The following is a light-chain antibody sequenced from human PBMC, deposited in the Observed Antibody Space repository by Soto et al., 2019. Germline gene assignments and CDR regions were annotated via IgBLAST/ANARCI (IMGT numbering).Light chain of an antibody. V-gene: IGKV3-15*01. CDR3: QQYNKWPYT. CDR1: QRVGRN. J-gene: IGKJ2*01. Sequence: EIVMTQYPVALSVSPGESAALSCRASQRVGRNFAWYQQRPGQAARVLIYGTSTRATGVPPRFSGSGSGTDFTLTISSLQSEDFAVYYCQQYNKWPYTFGQGTRLEIK. CDR2: GTS.